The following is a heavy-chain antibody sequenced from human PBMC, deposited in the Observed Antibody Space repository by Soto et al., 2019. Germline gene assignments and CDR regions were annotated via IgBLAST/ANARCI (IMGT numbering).Heavy chain of an antibody. J-gene: IGHJ6*02. CDR1: GFTVSSKY. V-gene: IGHV3-53*01. CDR3: AREAPMDV. Sequence: VGSLRLSCAASGFTVSSKYMSWVRQAPGKGLEWISVIWSAGLIYYADSVRGRFTISRDISKNILYLEMTSLRADDTAVYYCAREAPMDVWGQGTTLTVSS. CDR2: IWSAGLI.